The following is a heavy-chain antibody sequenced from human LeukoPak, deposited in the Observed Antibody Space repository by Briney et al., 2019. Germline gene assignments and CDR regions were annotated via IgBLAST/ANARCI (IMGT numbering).Heavy chain of an antibody. CDR1: GFTFSSYA. CDR2: ISGSGGST. D-gene: IGHD3-10*01. Sequence: GGSLRLSCTASGFTFSSYAMSWVRQAPGKGLEWVSAISGSGGSTYYADSVKGRFTISRDNSKNTLYLQMNSLRAEDTAVYYCAKVPPPKDYYGSGSYSDWGQGTLVTVSS. J-gene: IGHJ4*02. V-gene: IGHV3-23*01. CDR3: AKVPPPKDYYGSGSYSD.